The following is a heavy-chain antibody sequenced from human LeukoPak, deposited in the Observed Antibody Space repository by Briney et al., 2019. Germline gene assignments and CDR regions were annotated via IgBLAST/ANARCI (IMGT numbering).Heavy chain of an antibody. Sequence: ASVKVSCKASGYTFTGYYFHWVRQAPGQGLEWMGWMNPNTAGTNYAQKFLGGVTLTWDTSISTAYMELNRLTSDDTAVYYCATSAGDYRAGHYYYMGVWGKGTSVTVSS. D-gene: IGHD4-11*01. J-gene: IGHJ6*03. CDR2: MNPNTAGT. V-gene: IGHV1-2*02. CDR1: GYTFTGYY. CDR3: ATSAGDYRAGHYYYMGV.